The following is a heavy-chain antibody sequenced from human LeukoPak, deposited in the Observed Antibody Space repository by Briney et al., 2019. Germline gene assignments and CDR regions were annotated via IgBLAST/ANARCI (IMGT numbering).Heavy chain of an antibody. D-gene: IGHD5-12*01. Sequence: GASVKVSCKASGYMFNICGISWVRQAPGQGLEWMGWISAFNGNTNYARNFQDRVTMTTDTSTSTAYMELTSLSSDDTAVYYCARSPPSTGYDRFDTWGQGTLVTVSS. V-gene: IGHV1-18*01. J-gene: IGHJ4*02. CDR2: ISAFNGNT. CDR3: ARSPPSTGYDRFDT. CDR1: GYMFNICG.